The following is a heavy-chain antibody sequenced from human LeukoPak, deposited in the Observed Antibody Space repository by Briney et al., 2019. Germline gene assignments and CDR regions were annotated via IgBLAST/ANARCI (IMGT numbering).Heavy chain of an antibody. V-gene: IGHV3-74*01. Sequence: GGSLRLSCAASGFTFSSYWMHWVRQAPGKGLVWVSRINSDGSSTSYADSVKGRFTISRDNAKNTLYLQMNSLRAEDTAVYYCARLRRERNYYYYMDVWGKGTTVTVSS. CDR2: INSDGSST. CDR1: GFTFSSYW. CDR3: ARLRRERNYYYYMDV. D-gene: IGHD1-1*01. J-gene: IGHJ6*03.